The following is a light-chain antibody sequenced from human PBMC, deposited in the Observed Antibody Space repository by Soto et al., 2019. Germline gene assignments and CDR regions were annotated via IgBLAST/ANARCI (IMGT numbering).Light chain of an antibody. Sequence: ETVLTQSAGTLSLSPGERATLSCRASQSVSTNYLAWYQQKPGQAPRLLIYGASSRATGIPDRFSGSGSGTDFTLTISRLEPEDFAVYYCQQYGRSWTFGQGTKVEIK. J-gene: IGKJ1*01. CDR3: QQYGRSWT. CDR1: QSVSTNY. CDR2: GAS. V-gene: IGKV3-20*01.